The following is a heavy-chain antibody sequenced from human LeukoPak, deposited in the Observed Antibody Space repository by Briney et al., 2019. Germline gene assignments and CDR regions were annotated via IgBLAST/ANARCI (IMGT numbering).Heavy chain of an antibody. V-gene: IGHV4-39*01. CDR2: IYYSGST. D-gene: IGHD6-13*01. CDR1: GGSISSSSYY. CDR3: ARHAPAAAGICDY. Sequence: PSETLSLTCTVSGGSISSSSYYWGWIRQPPGKGLEWIGSIYYSGSTYYSPSLKSRVTISVDTSKNQFSLKLSSVTAADTAVYYCARHAPAAAGICDYWGQGTLVTVSS. J-gene: IGHJ4*02.